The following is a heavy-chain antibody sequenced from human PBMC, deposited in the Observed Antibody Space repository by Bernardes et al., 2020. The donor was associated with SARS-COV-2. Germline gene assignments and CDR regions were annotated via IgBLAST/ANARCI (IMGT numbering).Heavy chain of an antibody. CDR3: ARDVKSMVGTYYYYGMDV. V-gene: IGHV3-30*03. J-gene: IGHJ6*02. CDR1: GFTFSSYG. Sequence: GGSLRLSCAASGFTFSSYGMHWVRQAPGKGLEWVAVISYDGSNKYYADSVKGRFTISRDNSKNTLYLQMNSLRAEDTAVYCCARDVKSMVGTYYYYGMDVWGQGTTVTVSS. D-gene: IGHD2-15*01. CDR2: ISYDGSNK.